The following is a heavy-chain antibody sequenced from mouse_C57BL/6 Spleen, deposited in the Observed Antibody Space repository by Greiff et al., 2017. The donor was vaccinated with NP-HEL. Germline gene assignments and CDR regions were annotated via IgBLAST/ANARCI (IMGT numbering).Heavy chain of an antibody. CDR1: GYSITSGYY. J-gene: IGHJ1*03. D-gene: IGHD2-3*01. Sequence: EVQLVESGPGLVKPSQSLSLTCSVTGYSITSGYYWNWIRQFPGNKLEWMGYISYDGSNNYNPSLKNRISITRDTSKNQFFLKLNSVTTEDTATYYCARFYDGYLWYFDVWGTGTTVTVSS. CDR2: ISYDGSN. CDR3: ARFYDGYLWYFDV. V-gene: IGHV3-6*01.